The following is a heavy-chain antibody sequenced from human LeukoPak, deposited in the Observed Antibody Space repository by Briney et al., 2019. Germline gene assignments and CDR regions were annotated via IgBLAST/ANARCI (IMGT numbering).Heavy chain of an antibody. CDR3: ARVGDYGDYSYYFDY. CDR2: ISSSSSYI. D-gene: IGHD4-17*01. J-gene: IGHJ4*02. Sequence: GGSLRLSCAASGFTFSSYSMNWVRQAPGKGLEWVSSISSSSSYIYYADSVKGRFTISRDNAKNSLYLQMNSLRAEDTAVYYCARVGDYGDYSYYFDYWGQGTLVTVSS. CDR1: GFTFSSYS. V-gene: IGHV3-21*01.